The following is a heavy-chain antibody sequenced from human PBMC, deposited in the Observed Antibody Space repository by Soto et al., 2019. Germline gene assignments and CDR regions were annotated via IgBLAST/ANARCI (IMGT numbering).Heavy chain of an antibody. D-gene: IGHD1-26*01. V-gene: IGHV3-23*01. CDR2: ISGSGGST. J-gene: IGHJ6*02. Sequence: QAGGSLRLSCAASGFTFSSYAMSWVRQAPGKGLEWVSAISGSGGSTYYADSVKGRFIISRDNSKNTLYLQMNSLRAEDTAVYYCAKDGREWELLGDYYYGMDVWGQGTTVTVSS. CDR1: GFTFSSYA. CDR3: AKDGREWELLGDYYYGMDV.